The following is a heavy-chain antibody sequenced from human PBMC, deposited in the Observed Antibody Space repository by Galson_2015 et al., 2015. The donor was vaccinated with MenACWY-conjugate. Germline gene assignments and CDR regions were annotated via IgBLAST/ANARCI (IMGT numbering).Heavy chain of an antibody. CDR1: GFTFSSYA. CDR3: SKDPELWRGYNVDP. CDR2: IRAIGSAT. V-gene: IGHV3-23*01. Sequence: SLRLSCAASGFTFSSYAVSWVRQVPGKGLEWVSTIRAIGSATYYADSVKGRFTISRDNSKKTLFLQMDSLRAEDAAIYYCSKDPELWRGYNVDPWGQGTLVTVSS. J-gene: IGHJ5*02. D-gene: IGHD3-3*01.